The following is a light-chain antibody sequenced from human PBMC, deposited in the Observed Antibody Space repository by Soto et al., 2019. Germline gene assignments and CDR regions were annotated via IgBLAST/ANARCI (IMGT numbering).Light chain of an antibody. Sequence: DIQMTQYPSSVSASVGDRVTIPCRASQTLNNYLTWFQQKPGKAPKVLIYAASTLQSGVPSRFSGSGSGAEFTLTISSLQPEDVATYFCQQSYRTPITSGQGTRPEI. V-gene: IGKV1-39*01. CDR3: QQSYRTPIT. CDR2: AAS. CDR1: QTLNNY. J-gene: IGKJ5*01.